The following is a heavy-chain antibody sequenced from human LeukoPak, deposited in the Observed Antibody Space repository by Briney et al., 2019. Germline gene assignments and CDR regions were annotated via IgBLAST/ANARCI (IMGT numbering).Heavy chain of an antibody. D-gene: IGHD6-13*01. J-gene: IGHJ3*02. CDR2: ISSSSSNI. V-gene: IGHV3-21*01. Sequence: GGSLRLSCAASGFTFSSYNMNWVRQAPGKGLEWVSSISSSSSNIYYADSVKGRFTISRDNANNSLYLQMNRRRGDDTAVYYGGRDDSSSWYAFDIWGRGTMVSVSS. CDR1: GFTFSSYN. CDR3: GRDDSSSWYAFDI.